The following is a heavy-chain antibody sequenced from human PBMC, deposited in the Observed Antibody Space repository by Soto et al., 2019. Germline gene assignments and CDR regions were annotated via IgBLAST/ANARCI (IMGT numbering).Heavy chain of an antibody. V-gene: IGHV1-69*13. D-gene: IGHD3-9*01. CDR1: GGTFSSYA. J-gene: IGHJ5*02. CDR2: IIPIFGTA. Sequence: ASVKVSCKASGGTFSSYAISWVRQAPGQGLEWMGGIIPIFGTANYAQKFQGRVTITADESTSTAYMELSSLRSEDTAVYYCAREAGTPLRYFDWLNDWGQGTLVTVSS. CDR3: AREAGTPLRYFDWLND.